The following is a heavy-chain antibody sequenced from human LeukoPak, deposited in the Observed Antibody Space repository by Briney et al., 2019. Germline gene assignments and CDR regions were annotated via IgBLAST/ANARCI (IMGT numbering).Heavy chain of an antibody. J-gene: IGHJ4*02. Sequence: GRSLRLSCAASGFTFDDYAMHWVRQAPGKGLEWVSGISWNSGSIGYADSVKGRFTISRDNAKNSLYLQMNSLRAEDTAVYYCAKAPGYSYGSGFDYWGQGTLVTVSS. D-gene: IGHD5-18*01. CDR1: GFTFDDYA. CDR2: ISWNSGSI. CDR3: AKAPGYSYGSGFDY. V-gene: IGHV3-9*01.